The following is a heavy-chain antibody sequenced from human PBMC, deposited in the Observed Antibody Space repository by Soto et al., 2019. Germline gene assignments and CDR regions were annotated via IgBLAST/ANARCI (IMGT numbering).Heavy chain of an antibody. CDR1: GGSVNGYY. CDR2: INHTGGT. Sequence: SEILSLTCAVYGGSVNGYYWNWIRQPPGEGLEWIGEINHTGGTHYNPSLKSRVTMSVDTSKNQFSLRLSSVTAADTAIYYCATRITVFGLLIPPFDPWGQGTQVTVSS. J-gene: IGHJ5*02. CDR3: ATRITVFGLLIPPFDP. D-gene: IGHD3-3*01. V-gene: IGHV4-34*01.